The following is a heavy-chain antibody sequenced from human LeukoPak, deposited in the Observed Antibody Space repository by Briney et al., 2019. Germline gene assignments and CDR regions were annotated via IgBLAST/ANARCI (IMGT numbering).Heavy chain of an antibody. D-gene: IGHD4-17*01. CDR2: IYYSGST. CDR3: ARGIYGDPYYLDY. CDR1: GGSISSGDYY. J-gene: IGHJ4*02. V-gene: IGHV4-30-4*01. Sequence: TSQTLSLTCTVSGGSISSGDYYWSWIRQPPGKGLEWIGYIYYSGSTYYNPSLKSRVTISVDTSKNQFSLKLSSVTAADTAVYYCARGIYGDPYYLDYWGQGTLVTVSS.